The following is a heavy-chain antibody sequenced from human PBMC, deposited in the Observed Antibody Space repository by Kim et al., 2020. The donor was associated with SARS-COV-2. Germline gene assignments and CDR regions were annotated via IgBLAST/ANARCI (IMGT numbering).Heavy chain of an antibody. CDR3: ARGGPYGSGSFNWFDP. J-gene: IGHJ5*02. CDR1: GFTFSSYA. CDR2: ISYDGSNK. V-gene: IGHV3-30-3*01. D-gene: IGHD3-10*01. Sequence: GGSLRLSCAASGFTFSSYAMHWVRQAPGKGLEWVAVISYDGSNKYYADSVKGRFTISRDNSKNTLYLQMNSLRAEDTAVYYCARGGPYGSGSFNWFDPWGQGTLVTVSS.